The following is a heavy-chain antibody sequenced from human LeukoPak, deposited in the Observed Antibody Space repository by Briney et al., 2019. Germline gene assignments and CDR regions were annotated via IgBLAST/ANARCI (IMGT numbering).Heavy chain of an antibody. D-gene: IGHD5/OR15-5a*01. CDR2: IDSSGHT. CDR1: GTSIITSY. Sequence: SETLSLTCTVSGTSIITSYWSWIRQFPGKGLEWIGSIDSSGHTDSNPSLSGRVTISIDTSKTQFFLRLTSVTAADTAVYYCAKGFYDSRLNSNPFDFWGRGTLVTVSS. V-gene: IGHV4-4*09. J-gene: IGHJ4*02. CDR3: AKGFYDSRLNSNPFDF.